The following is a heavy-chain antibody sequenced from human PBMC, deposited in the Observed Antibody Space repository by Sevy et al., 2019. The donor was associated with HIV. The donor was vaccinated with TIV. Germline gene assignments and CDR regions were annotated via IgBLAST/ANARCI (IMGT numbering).Heavy chain of an antibody. CDR3: ARAPNWEEATMASLDAFDF. D-gene: IGHD5-12*01. J-gene: IGHJ3*01. CDR2: ISDTSTTI. Sequence: GGSLRLSCAASGFAFSTFSMNWVRQAPGKGLEWVSYISDTSTTIYYADSVKGRFTLSRDNAKNSLFLQMKGLRDEDTAVYYCARAPNWEEATMASLDAFDFWGQGTMVTVSS. V-gene: IGHV3-48*02. CDR1: GFAFSTFS.